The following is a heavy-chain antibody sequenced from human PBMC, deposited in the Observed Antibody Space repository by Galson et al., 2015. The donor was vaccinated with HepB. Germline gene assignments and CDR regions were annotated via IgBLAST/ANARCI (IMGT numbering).Heavy chain of an antibody. CDR1: GFTFSSFG. CDR2: ISGGGGTT. V-gene: IGHV3-23*01. CDR3: AKKAAGNNYYFDY. J-gene: IGHJ4*02. Sequence: SLRLSCAASGFTFSSFGMHWVRQAPGKGLEWVSAISGGGGTTYYVDSVKGRFTISRDNSKNTLYLQMNSLRAEDTAVYYCAKKAAGNNYYFDYWGQGTLVTVSS. D-gene: IGHD6-13*01.